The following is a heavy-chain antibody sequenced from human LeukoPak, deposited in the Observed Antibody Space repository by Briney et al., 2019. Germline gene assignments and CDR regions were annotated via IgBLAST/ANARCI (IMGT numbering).Heavy chain of an antibody. J-gene: IGHJ6*02. CDR3: ARHGGAGSGYDFPYYYYGMDV. V-gene: IGHV4-59*08. Sequence: YPSETLSLTCTVSGGSISSYYWSWIRQPPGKGLAWIGYIYYSGSTNYNPSLKSRVTISVDTSKNQFSLKLSSVTAADTAVYYCARHGGAGSGYDFPYYYYGMDVWGQGTTVTVSS. CDR1: GGSISSYY. CDR2: IYYSGST. D-gene: IGHD5-12*01.